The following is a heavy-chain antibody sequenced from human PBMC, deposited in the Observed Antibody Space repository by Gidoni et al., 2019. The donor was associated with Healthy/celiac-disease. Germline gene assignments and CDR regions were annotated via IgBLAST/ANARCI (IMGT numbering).Heavy chain of an antibody. D-gene: IGHD3-22*01. V-gene: IGHV3-15*07. Sequence: EVQLVESGGGLVKPGGSLRLSCAASGFTFSNAWMNWVRQAPGKGLEWVGSIKSKTSGRTTDYASPVKGRFTISRDDSKNTLYLQMNSLKTEDTAVYYCTTAYDSSGYYDDAFDIWGQGTMVTVSS. CDR2: IKSKTSGRTT. CDR3: TTAYDSSGYYDDAFDI. J-gene: IGHJ3*02. CDR1: GFTFSNAW.